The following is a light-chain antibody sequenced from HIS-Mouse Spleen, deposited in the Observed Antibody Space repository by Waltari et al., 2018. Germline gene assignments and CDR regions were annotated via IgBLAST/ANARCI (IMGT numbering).Light chain of an antibody. CDR1: ALPKNY. V-gene: IGLV3-10*01. CDR2: EDS. J-gene: IGLJ2*01. CDR3: YSTDSSGNHRV. Sequence: SYELTQPPSVSVSPGQTARFTCPGDALPKNYAYLYQQKSGQAPVLVIYEDSKRPPGIPERFSGSSSGTMATLTISGAQVEDEADYYCYSTDSSGNHRVFGGGTKLTVL.